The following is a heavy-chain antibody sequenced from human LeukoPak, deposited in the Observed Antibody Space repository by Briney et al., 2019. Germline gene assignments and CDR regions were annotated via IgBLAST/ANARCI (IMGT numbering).Heavy chain of an antibody. CDR2: FYYSGST. Sequence: SETLSLTCTVQGGSFSTYYWSWIRKPPGKGLEWIGHFYYSGSTSYSPSLKSRVTISVDTSRNQFSLKLTSVTAADTAVYFCARGQGGNYYLNYFDYWGQGALVTVSP. V-gene: IGHV4-59*01. D-gene: IGHD1-26*01. CDR1: GGSFSTYY. CDR3: ARGQGGNYYLNYFDY. J-gene: IGHJ4*02.